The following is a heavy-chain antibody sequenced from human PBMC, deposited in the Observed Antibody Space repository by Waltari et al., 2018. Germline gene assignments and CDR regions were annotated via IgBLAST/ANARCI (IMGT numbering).Heavy chain of an antibody. V-gene: IGHV3-NL1*01. CDR3: ARDMGTGSGYYYYMDV. Sequence: QVQLVESGGGVVQPGRSLRLSCAASGFTFSSYAMHGVRQAPGKGLEWVSVIYSGGSTYYADSVKGRFTISRDNSKNTLYLKMNSLRAEDTAVYYCARDMGTGSGYYYYMDVWGKGTTVTVSS. CDR1: GFTFSSYA. CDR2: IYSGGST. D-gene: IGHD7-27*01. J-gene: IGHJ6*03.